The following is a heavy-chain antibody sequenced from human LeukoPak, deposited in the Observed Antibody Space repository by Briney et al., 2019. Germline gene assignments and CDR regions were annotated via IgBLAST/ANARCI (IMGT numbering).Heavy chain of an antibody. CDR1: GFTFSTYW. V-gene: IGHV3-74*01. CDR2: IKSDGSST. J-gene: IGHJ4*02. CDR3: AKWGCSGSDCYPFDY. D-gene: IGHD2-21*02. Sequence: GGSLRLSCAASGFTFSTYWRHWVRQAPGKGLVWVSRIKSDGSSTDYADSVRGRFTISRDNSKNTLYLQMNSLRAEDTAVYYCAKWGCSGSDCYPFDYWGQGTLVTVSS.